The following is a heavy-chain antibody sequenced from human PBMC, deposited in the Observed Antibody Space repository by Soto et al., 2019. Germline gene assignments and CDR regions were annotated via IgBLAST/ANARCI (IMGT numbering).Heavy chain of an antibody. CDR1: GGSISSSSYY. V-gene: IGHV4-39*01. J-gene: IGHJ4*02. CDR2: IYYSGNT. CDR3: ATHPPYGPLDY. Sequence: SETLSLTCTVSGGSISSSSYYWGWIRQPPGKGLEWIGNIYYSGNTYYNPSLKSRVTISVDTSKNQFSLRLTSVTAADTAVYYCATHPPYGPLDYWGQGTLVTVSS. D-gene: IGHD4-17*01.